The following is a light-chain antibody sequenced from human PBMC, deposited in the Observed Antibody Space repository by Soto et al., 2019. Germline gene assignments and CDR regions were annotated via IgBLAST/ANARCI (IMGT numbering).Light chain of an antibody. CDR2: RND. CDR1: RSNMGTNS. CDR3: SAWYDSMNGVI. J-gene: IGLJ2*01. Sequence: QSVLTQPPSASGTPGQRVTISCSGSRSNMGTNSLSWYQLLPGTAPKLLIFRNDKSPSGVPDRLSCSKSGTSASLAISGLQAEEEADYYCSAWYDSMNGVIFGEGTKVTVL. V-gene: IGLV1-44*01.